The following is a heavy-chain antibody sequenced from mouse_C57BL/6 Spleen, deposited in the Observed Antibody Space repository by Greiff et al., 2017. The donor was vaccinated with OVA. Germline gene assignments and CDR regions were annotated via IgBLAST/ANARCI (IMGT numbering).Heavy chain of an antibody. CDR3: TRVGYYYFDY. CDR1: GYSITSGYY. CDR2: ISYDGSN. V-gene: IGHV3-6*01. D-gene: IGHD2-14*01. J-gene: IGHJ2*01. Sequence: EVQLQESGPGLVKPSQSLSLTCSVTGYSITSGYYWNWIRQLPGNKLEWMGFISYDGSNNYNPSLKNRISITRDTSNDQFLLRLNSATTKDTATCYCTRVGYYYFDYWGQGTALTVSS.